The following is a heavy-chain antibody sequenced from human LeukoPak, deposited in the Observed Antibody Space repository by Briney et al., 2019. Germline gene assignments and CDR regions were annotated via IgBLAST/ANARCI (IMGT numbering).Heavy chain of an antibody. J-gene: IGHJ4*02. Sequence: GGSLRLSCAASGFTFSNYEMNWVRQAPGKGLEWVSYISSSGSTIYYTDSVKGRFTISRDNAKNSLYLQMNSLRAEDTAVYYCAQIYTYGSSQFDYWGQGTLVTVSS. V-gene: IGHV3-48*03. CDR2: ISSSGSTI. D-gene: IGHD5-18*01. CDR1: GFTFSNYE. CDR3: AQIYTYGSSQFDY.